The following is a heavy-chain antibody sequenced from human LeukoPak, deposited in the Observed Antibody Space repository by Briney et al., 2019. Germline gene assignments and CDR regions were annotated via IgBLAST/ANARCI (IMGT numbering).Heavy chain of an antibody. Sequence: SETLSLTCTVSGGSISSSSYYWGWIRQPPGKGLEWIGSIYYSGSTYYNPSLKSRVTISVDTSKNQFSLKLSSVTAADTAVYYCARHRAYYYYMDVWGKGTTVTVPS. V-gene: IGHV4-39*01. CDR1: GGSISSSSYY. CDR3: ARHRAYYYYMDV. CDR2: IYYSGST. J-gene: IGHJ6*03.